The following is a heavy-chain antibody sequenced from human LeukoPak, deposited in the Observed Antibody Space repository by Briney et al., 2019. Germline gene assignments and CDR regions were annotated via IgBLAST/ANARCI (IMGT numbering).Heavy chain of an antibody. J-gene: IGHJ5*02. CDR1: GGSISSSSYY. CDR3: ARQKYPSIAALNWFDP. CDR2: IYYSGST. Sequence: PSETLSLTCTVSGGSISSSSYYWGWIRQPPGKGLEWIGSIYYSGSTYYNPSLKSRVTISVDTSKNQFSLKLSSVTAADTAVYYCARQKYPSIAALNWFDPWGQGTLVTVSS. D-gene: IGHD6-6*01. V-gene: IGHV4-39*01.